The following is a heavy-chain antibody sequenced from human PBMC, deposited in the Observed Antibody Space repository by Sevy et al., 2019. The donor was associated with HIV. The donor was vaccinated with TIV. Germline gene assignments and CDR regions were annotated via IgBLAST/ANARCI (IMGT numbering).Heavy chain of an antibody. CDR3: ARYFPYSGDYDAPYGMDV. CDR2: IDPTDSYT. J-gene: IGHJ6*02. V-gene: IGHV5-10-1*01. CDR1: GYSFTSYW. Sequence: GESLKISCKGSGYSFTSYWISWVRQMPGKGLEWMGRIDPTDSYTNYSPSFQGHVTFSPDKSISTAYLHEGSLTASDTALYYCARYFPYSGDYDAPYGMDVWGQGTTVTVSS. D-gene: IGHD4-17*01.